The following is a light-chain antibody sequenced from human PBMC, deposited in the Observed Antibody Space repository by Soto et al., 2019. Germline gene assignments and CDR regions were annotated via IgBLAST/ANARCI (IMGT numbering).Light chain of an antibody. J-gene: IGLJ1*01. Sequence: QSVLTQPPSVSGAPGQRVTISCTWSSSNIGAGYDVHWYQQLPGTAPKLLIYGNSNRPSGVPDRFSGSKSGTSASLAITGLQAEDEADYYCQSCDSSLSGSGVFGTGTKLTVL. V-gene: IGLV1-40*01. CDR2: GNS. CDR3: QSCDSSLSGSGV. CDR1: SSNIGAGYD.